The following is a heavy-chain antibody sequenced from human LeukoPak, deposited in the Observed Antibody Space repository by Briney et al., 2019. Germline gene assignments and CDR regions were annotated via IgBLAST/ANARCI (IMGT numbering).Heavy chain of an antibody. V-gene: IGHV4-31*03. J-gene: IGHJ4*02. CDR2: ISVSGGT. Sequence: PSETLSLTCTVSGGSISSSSYYWSWIRQHPGKGLEWIGYISVSGGTYYNPSLKSRVTISVDRSKNQFSLKLSSVTAADTAVYYCARSPYDFWSGYYYFDYWGQGTLVTVSS. CDR3: ARSPYDFWSGYYYFDY. CDR1: GGSISSSSYY. D-gene: IGHD3-3*01.